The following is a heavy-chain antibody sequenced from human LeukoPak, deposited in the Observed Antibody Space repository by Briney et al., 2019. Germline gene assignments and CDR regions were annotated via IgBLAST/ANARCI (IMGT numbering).Heavy chain of an antibody. CDR3: AKDNELLWFGELLISYFDY. CDR2: ISGSGGST. Sequence: GGSLRLSCAASRFTFSSCAMSWVRQAPGKGLEWVSAISGSGGSTYYADSVKGRFTISRDNSKNTLYLQMNSLRAEDTAVYYCAKDNELLWFGELLISYFDYWGQGTLVTVSS. V-gene: IGHV3-23*01. D-gene: IGHD3-10*01. J-gene: IGHJ4*02. CDR1: RFTFSSCA.